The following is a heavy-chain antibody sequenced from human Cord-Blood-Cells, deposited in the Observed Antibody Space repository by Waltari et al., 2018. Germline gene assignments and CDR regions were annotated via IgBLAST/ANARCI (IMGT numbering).Heavy chain of an antibody. Sequence: QVQLVQSGAEVKKPGSSVKVSCTDSGGTFSNYAISWVRQTPGQGLEWMGGIIPIFGTANYAQKFQGRVTITADESTSTAYMELSSLRSEDTAVYYCARATSSSSVYWYFDLWGRGTLVTVSS. V-gene: IGHV1-69*01. CDR3: ARATSSSSVYWYFDL. CDR1: GGTFSNYA. D-gene: IGHD6-6*01. J-gene: IGHJ2*01. CDR2: IIPIFGTA.